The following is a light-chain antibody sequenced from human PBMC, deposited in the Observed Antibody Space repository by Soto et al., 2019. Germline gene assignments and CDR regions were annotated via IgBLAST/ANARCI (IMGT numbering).Light chain of an antibody. CDR3: SSYTGNSTWV. J-gene: IGLJ3*02. Sequence: QSALTQPASVSGSPGQSITISCTGTSSDVGGYTYVSWFQPHPGKAPNLIIYEVTNRPSGVSNRFSGSKSGNTASLTISGLQAEDEADYYCSSYTGNSTWVFGGGTKVTVL. CDR2: EVT. CDR1: SSDVGGYTY. V-gene: IGLV2-14*01.